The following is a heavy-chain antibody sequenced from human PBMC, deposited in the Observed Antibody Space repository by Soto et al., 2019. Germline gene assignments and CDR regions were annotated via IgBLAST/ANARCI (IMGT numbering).Heavy chain of an antibody. J-gene: IGHJ4*02. Sequence: QVQLVQSGAEVKKPGASVKVSCKASGYTFTSYGISWVRQAPGQGLEWMGWISAYNGNTNYAQKLQGRVTMTTDTSTSTAYMEPRSLRSDDTAVYYCVREGYYYDSSGYYKGGVDYWGQGTLVTVSS. CDR3: VREGYYYDSSGYYKGGVDY. D-gene: IGHD3-22*01. CDR1: GYTFTSYG. V-gene: IGHV1-18*04. CDR2: ISAYNGNT.